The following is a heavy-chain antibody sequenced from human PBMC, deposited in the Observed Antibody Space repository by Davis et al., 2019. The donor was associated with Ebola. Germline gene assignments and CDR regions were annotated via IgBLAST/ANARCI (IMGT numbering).Heavy chain of an antibody. D-gene: IGHD5-12*01. J-gene: IGHJ6*02. CDR2: ISSSGSTI. CDR3: ARDLRWLRVGYYGMDV. CDR1: GFTFSDYY. V-gene: IGHV3-11*01. Sequence: GESLKISCAASGFTFSDYYMSWIRQAPGKGLEWVSYISSSGSTIYYADSVKGRFTISRDNAKNSLYLQMNSLRAEDTAVYYCARDLRWLRVGYYGMDVWGQGTTVTVSS.